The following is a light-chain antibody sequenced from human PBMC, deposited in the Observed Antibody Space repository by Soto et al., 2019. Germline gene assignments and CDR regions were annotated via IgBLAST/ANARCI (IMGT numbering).Light chain of an antibody. V-gene: IGKV1-39*01. J-gene: IGKJ1*01. CDR1: PSNNSH. Sequence: DLQMTQSPSSLSASVGAGRTITCRASPSNNSHLNWYQQKPGKAPKVLIYAASSLQCGVPSRFSGSGSGTDFTLTISSLQAEDVATYYCQQSYSNPWTFGQGTKVDIK. CDR3: QQSYSNPWT. CDR2: AAS.